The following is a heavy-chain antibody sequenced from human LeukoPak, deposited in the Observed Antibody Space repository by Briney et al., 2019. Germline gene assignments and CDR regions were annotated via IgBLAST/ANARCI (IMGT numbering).Heavy chain of an antibody. CDR1: GGSFSGYY. CDR2: INHSGST. J-gene: IGHJ1*01. CDR3: ARLKYYYDSSGYRAEYFQH. Sequence: SETLTLTCAVYGGSFSGYYWSWIRQPPGKGLEWIGEINHSGSTNYNPSLKSRVTISVDTSKNQFSLKLSSVTAADTAVYYCARLKYYYDSSGYRAEYFQHWGRGTLVTASS. V-gene: IGHV4-34*01. D-gene: IGHD3-22*01.